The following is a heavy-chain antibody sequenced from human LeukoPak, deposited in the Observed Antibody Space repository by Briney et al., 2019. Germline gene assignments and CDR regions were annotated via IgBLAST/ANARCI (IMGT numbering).Heavy chain of an antibody. CDR1: GFTFMTYS. CDR3: AKAPVTTCSGAYCYPFDY. Sequence: GGSLRLSCAASGFTFMTYSMNWVRQAPGKGLEWVSAISVSGNTYHADSVKGRFTISRDSSKNTLYLQMNRLRAEDAAVYYCAKAPVTTCSGAYCYPFDYWGQGTLVTVSS. D-gene: IGHD2-21*01. CDR2: ISVSGNT. J-gene: IGHJ4*02. V-gene: IGHV3-23*01.